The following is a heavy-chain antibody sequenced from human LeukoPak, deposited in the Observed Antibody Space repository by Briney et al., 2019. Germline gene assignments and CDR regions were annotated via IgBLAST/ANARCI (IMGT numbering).Heavy chain of an antibody. CDR1: GGSISGGGYS. J-gene: IGHJ4*02. CDR3: ARDYYDSSGYGVGSYFDY. Sequence: PSETLSLTCAVSGGSISGGGYSWSWIRQPPGKGLEWIGYIYHSGSTYYNPSLKSRVTISVDRSKNQFSLKLSSVTAADTAVYYCARDYYDSSGYGVGSYFDYWGQGTLVTVSS. V-gene: IGHV4-30-2*01. CDR2: IYHSGST. D-gene: IGHD3-22*01.